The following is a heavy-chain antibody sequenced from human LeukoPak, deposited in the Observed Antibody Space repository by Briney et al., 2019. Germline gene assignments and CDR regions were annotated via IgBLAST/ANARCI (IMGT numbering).Heavy chain of an antibody. Sequence: PSETLSLTCTVSGGSISSYYWSWIRQPPGKGLEWIGYIYYSGSTNYNPSLKSRVTISVDTSKNQFSLKLSSVTAADTAVYYCARQDIVVVPAALYYYGMDVWGQGTTVTVSS. CDR2: IYYSGST. CDR3: ARQDIVVVPAALYYYGMDV. V-gene: IGHV4-59*12. CDR1: GGSISSYY. D-gene: IGHD2-2*01. J-gene: IGHJ6*02.